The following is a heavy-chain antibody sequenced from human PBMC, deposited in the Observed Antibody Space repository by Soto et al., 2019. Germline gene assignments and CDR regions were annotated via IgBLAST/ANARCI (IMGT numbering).Heavy chain of an antibody. J-gene: IGHJ4*02. V-gene: IGHV1-3*01. Sequence: QVQLVQSGAEVKKPGASVKVSCKTSGYTFITSTIHWLRQAPGQRLEWMGWINPGTGNTKFSQTFQGRVTLTRDTSASTAYLELRSLTSEDTAVFYCAREEGFSSSFSYYADWGQGNLVPVSS. CDR1: GYTFITST. CDR2: INPGTGNT. CDR3: AREEGFSSSFSYYAD. D-gene: IGHD6-19*01.